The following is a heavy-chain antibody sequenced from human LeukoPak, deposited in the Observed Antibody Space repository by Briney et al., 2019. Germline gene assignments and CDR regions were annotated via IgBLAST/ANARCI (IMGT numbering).Heavy chain of an antibody. CDR2: IYYSGST. D-gene: IGHD5-12*01. Sequence: SETLSLTCTVSGGSISSSSYYWGWIRQPPGKGLEWIGSIYYSGSTYYNPSLKSRVTISVDTSKNQFSLKLSSVTAADTAVYYCARDTGRATQYKYFDYWGQGTLVTVSS. CDR3: ARDTGRATQYKYFDY. J-gene: IGHJ4*02. V-gene: IGHV4-39*07. CDR1: GGSISSSSYY.